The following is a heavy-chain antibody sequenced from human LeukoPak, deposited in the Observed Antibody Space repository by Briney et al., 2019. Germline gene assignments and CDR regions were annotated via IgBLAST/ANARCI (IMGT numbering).Heavy chain of an antibody. V-gene: IGHV3-23*01. Sequence: PGGSLRLSCAASGFTFSSYGMSWVRQAPGKGLEWVSAISGSGGSTYYADSVKGRFTISRDNSKNTLYPQMNTLRAEDTAVYYCARDRHKYNYDSGGYPPYWGQGTLVTVSS. CDR1: GFTFSSYG. CDR2: ISGSGGST. CDR3: ARDRHKYNYDSGGYPPY. D-gene: IGHD3-22*01. J-gene: IGHJ4*02.